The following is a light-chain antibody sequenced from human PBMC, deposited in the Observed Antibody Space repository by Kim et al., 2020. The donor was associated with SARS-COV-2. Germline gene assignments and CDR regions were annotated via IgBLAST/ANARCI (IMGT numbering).Light chain of an antibody. CDR1: HAINNY. Sequence: SASVGGRVTITCRARHAINNYVAWFHQRPGEAPRSLIYDASTLQSGVPSRFSGSVSGTDFTLTISSLHPEDLGTYYCQQFNFFPLTFGGGTKLEI. J-gene: IGKJ4*01. V-gene: IGKV1-16*01. CDR3: QQFNFFPLT. CDR2: DAS.